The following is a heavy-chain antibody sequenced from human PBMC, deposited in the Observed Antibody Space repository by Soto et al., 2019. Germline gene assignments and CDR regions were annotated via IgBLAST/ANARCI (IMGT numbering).Heavy chain of an antibody. J-gene: IGHJ4*02. CDR1: GFNFSKHA. CDR2: ISGSGGGA. CDR3: ARDFRAGGLIVHDY. D-gene: IGHD6-13*01. Sequence: EVQLLESGGDLVQPGGSLRLSCAASGFNFSKHAMGWVRQAPGKGLEWVSGISGSGGGAKYADSVKGRFTISRDYSRNTLYLQMSSLRVEDTAVYYCARDFRAGGLIVHDYWGQGTLVTASS. V-gene: IGHV3-23*01.